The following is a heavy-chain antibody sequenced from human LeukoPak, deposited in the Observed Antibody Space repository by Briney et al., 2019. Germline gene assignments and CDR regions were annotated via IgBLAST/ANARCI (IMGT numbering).Heavy chain of an antibody. Sequence: PSETLSLTCTVSGGSISSYYWSWIRQPPGKGLEWIGYIYYSGSTNYNPSLKSRVTISVDTSKNQFSLKLSSVTAADTAVYYCAKDRWDILTGYYNYWGQGTLVTVSS. CDR3: AKDRWDILTGYYNY. CDR1: GGSISSYY. CDR2: IYYSGST. V-gene: IGHV4-59*01. J-gene: IGHJ4*02. D-gene: IGHD3-9*01.